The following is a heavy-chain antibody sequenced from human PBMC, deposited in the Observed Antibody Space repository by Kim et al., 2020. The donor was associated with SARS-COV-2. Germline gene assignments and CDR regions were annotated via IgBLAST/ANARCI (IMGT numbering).Heavy chain of an antibody. D-gene: IGHD1-1*01. CDR2: IYYSGST. V-gene: IGHV4-59*08. CDR3: ARHIWNDVLPQD. CDR1: GGSISSYY. Sequence: SETLSLTCTVSGGSISSYYWSWIRQPPGKGLEWIGYIYYSGSTNYNPSLKSRVTISVDTSKNQFSLKLSSVTAADTAVYYCARHIWNDVLPQDWGQGTLVTVSS. J-gene: IGHJ4*02.